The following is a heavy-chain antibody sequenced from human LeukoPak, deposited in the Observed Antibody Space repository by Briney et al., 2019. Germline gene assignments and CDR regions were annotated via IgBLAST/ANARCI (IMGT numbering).Heavy chain of an antibody. Sequence: GGSLRLSCAASGFTFSTYRTNWVRQAPGKGLEWVSYISSSSSTIYYADSVKGRFTISRDNAKNSLYLQMNSLRAEDTAVYYCAKDEYYYYHDYWGQGTLVTVSS. CDR1: GFTFSTYR. CDR2: ISSSSSTI. D-gene: IGHD3-10*01. V-gene: IGHV3-48*04. J-gene: IGHJ4*02. CDR3: AKDEYYYYHDY.